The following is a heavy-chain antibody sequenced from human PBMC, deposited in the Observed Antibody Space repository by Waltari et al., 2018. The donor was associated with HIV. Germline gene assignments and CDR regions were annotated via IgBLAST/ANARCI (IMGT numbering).Heavy chain of an antibody. CDR2: IWYGGSNK. CDR1: SSPSRRPP. CDR3: ARGIPQASWGHYYYGMDV. Sequence: QVQLVASGGGVVPPGRPLSPPCPASSSPSRRPPIPSGRQAPAKGVEWVAVIWYGGSNKFYADSVKGRFTISRDNSKNTLHLQMNSLRAEDTAVYYCARGIPQASWGHYYYGMDVWGQGTTVTVS. V-gene: IGHV3-33*01. D-gene: IGHD7-27*01. J-gene: IGHJ6*02.